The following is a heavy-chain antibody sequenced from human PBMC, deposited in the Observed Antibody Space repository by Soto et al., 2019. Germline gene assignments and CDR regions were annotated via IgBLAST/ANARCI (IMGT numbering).Heavy chain of an antibody. D-gene: IGHD2-8*01. CDR3: ARDRFGNGVYLFDP. J-gene: IGHJ5*02. CDR2: IYTSGST. Sequence: SETLSLTCTVSGGPISSYYWSWIRQPAGKGLEWIGRIYTSGSTNYNPSLKSRVTMSVDTSKNQFSLKLSSVTAADTAVYYCARDRFGNGVYLFDPWGQGTLVTVSS. CDR1: GGPISSYY. V-gene: IGHV4-4*07.